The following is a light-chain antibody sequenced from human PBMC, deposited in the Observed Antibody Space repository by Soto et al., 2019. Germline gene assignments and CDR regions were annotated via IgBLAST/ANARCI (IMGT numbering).Light chain of an antibody. CDR1: SSNIGTSS. J-gene: IGLJ1*01. CDR2: TTN. V-gene: IGLV1-44*01. Sequence: QSALTQAHSASGTAGQGGSISYSGSSSNIGTSSVHWFQQLPGTAPKLLISTTNQRPSGVPERFSGSKSGTSASLAISGLQSEDEADYYCAAWDDSLNGHVFGTGTKVTVL. CDR3: AAWDDSLNGHV.